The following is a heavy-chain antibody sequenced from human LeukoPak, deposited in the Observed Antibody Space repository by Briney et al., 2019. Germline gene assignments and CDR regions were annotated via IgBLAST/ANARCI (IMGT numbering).Heavy chain of an antibody. J-gene: IGHJ4*02. CDR3: AKDSPWKYYDSTGFSGY. Sequence: GGSLRLSCAASGFTFNSYWMYWVRQAPGKGLVWVSRINTDGSSTSYADSVKGRFTISRDNSKNTMYLQMNSLRAEDTALYYCAKDSPWKYYDSTGFSGYWGQGTLVTVSS. D-gene: IGHD3-3*01. CDR1: GFTFNSYW. V-gene: IGHV3-74*01. CDR2: INTDGSST.